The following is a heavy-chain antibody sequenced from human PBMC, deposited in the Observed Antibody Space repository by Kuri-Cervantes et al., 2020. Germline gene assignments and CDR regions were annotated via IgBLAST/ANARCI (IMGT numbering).Heavy chain of an antibody. CDR2: ISYDGSSK. V-gene: IGHV3-30-3*01. J-gene: IGHJ4*02. CDR3: ARVLESWYLDY. CDR1: GFTFSSYA. D-gene: IGHD5-24*01. Sequence: GESLKISCAASGFTFSSYAMHWVRQAPGKGLEWVAVISYDGSSKNYADSVKGRFSISRDNSKNTLYLQMNSLRAEDTAVYYCARVLESWYLDYWGQGTLVTVSS.